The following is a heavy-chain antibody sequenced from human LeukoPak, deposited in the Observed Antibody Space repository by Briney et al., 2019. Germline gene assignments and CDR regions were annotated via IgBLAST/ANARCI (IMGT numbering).Heavy chain of an antibody. CDR1: GFTFGRYS. D-gene: IGHD4-17*01. CDR3: ARDSLRGDYESPTGY. CDR2: IFSDGNNR. Sequence: GGSLRLSCVASGFTFGRYSMHWVRQAPGKGLEWVSSIFSDGNNRHHADSVKGRFTISRDNSENTLYLQMNSLRPEDTAIYYCARDSLRGDYESPTGYWGQGTLVSVSS. V-gene: IGHV3-30-3*01. J-gene: IGHJ4*02.